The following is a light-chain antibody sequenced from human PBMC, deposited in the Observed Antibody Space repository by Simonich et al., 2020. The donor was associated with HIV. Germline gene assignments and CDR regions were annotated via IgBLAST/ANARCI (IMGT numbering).Light chain of an antibody. CDR2: GTS. CDR1: QSVSSF. CDR3: QQYDNWPLT. Sequence: EIVLTQSPATLSLSPGERATLSCRAGQSVSSFLAWYQQKPGQAPRLVIYGTSTRATGIPARFSGSGSGTEFTLTISSMQSEDFAVYYCQQYDNWPLTFGPGTKVDIK. V-gene: IGKV3-15*01. J-gene: IGKJ3*01.